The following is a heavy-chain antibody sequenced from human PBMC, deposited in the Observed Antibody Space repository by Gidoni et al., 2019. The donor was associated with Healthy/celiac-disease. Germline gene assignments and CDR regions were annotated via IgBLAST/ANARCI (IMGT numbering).Heavy chain of an antibody. Sequence: QVQLQESGPGLVKPPQTPSLTCTVSGGSISSGSYYWSWIRQPAGKGLEWIGRIYTSRSTNYNPSLKSRVTMSVDTSKNQFSLKLSSVTAADTAVYYCARGIGGATLYWGQGTLVTVSS. D-gene: IGHD1-26*01. CDR3: ARGIGGATLY. CDR2: IYTSRST. CDR1: GGSISSGSYY. V-gene: IGHV4-61*02. J-gene: IGHJ4*02.